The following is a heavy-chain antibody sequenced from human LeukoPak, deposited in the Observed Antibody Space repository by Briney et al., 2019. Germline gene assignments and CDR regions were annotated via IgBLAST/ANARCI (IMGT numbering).Heavy chain of an antibody. J-gene: IGHJ4*02. CDR2: IIPILGIA. CDR3: ARGLYSSSSPDY. D-gene: IGHD6-6*01. V-gene: IGHV1-69*04. CDR1: GGTFSSYA. Sequence: SVKVSCKASGGTFSSYAISWVRQAPGQGLEWMGRIIPILGIANYAQKFQGRVTMTTDTSTSTAYMELRSLRSDDTAVYYCARGLYSSSSPDYWGQGTLVTVSS.